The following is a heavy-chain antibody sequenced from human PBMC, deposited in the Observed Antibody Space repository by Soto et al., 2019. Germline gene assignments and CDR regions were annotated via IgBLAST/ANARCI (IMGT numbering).Heavy chain of an antibody. Sequence: QVQLVESGGGLVKPGGSLRLSCAASGFTFSDYYMSWIRQAPGKGLEWVSYITSSRSNFTNYADSVKGRFTISRDNAKNAVYLQMDSLRVEDTAVDYCVRDRGYSGFFYWGQGALVTVSA. J-gene: IGHJ4*02. CDR2: ITSSRSNFT. D-gene: IGHD5-12*01. V-gene: IGHV3-11*06. CDR3: VRDRGYSGFFY. CDR1: GFTFSDYY.